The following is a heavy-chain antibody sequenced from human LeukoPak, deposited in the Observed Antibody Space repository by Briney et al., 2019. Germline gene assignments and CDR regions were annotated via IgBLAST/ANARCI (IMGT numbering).Heavy chain of an antibody. CDR2: IIPIFCTA. CDR3: ARPPIYGDYSYFDY. V-gene: IGHV1-69*13. CDR1: RGTFSSYA. J-gene: IGHJ4*02. D-gene: IGHD4-17*01. Sequence: SVNVSCKASRGTFSSYAISGVRQAPAQGLEWMGGIIPIFCTANYAQKLHGRVKLTADESTSTAYMELSSLRSEDTAVYYCARPPIYGDYSYFDYWGQGTLVTVSS.